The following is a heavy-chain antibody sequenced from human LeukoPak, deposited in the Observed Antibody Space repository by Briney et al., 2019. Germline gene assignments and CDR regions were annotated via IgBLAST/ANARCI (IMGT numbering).Heavy chain of an antibody. J-gene: IGHJ4*02. CDR1: GFTFSSYA. Sequence: GSLRLSCAASGFTFSSYAMHWVRQAPGKGLEWVAVISYDGSNKYYADSVKGRFTISRDNSKNTLYLQMNSLRAEDTAVYYCARDLGTVTTNYWGQGTLVTVSS. D-gene: IGHD4-17*01. V-gene: IGHV3-30*04. CDR2: ISYDGSNK. CDR3: ARDLGTVTTNY.